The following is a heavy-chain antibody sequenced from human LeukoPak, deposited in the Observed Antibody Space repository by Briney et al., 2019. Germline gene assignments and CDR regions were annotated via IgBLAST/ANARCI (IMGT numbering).Heavy chain of an antibody. CDR1: GGSISSYY. D-gene: IGHD6-25*01. J-gene: IGHJ2*01. CDR3: ARKSRGYTYWYFDL. CDR2: IFYSGIT. V-gene: IGHV4-59*06. Sequence: PSETLSLTCTVSGGSISSYYWSWIRQHPGKGLEWIGNIFYSGITFYNPSLKSRVTISVDTSKNQFSLKLSSVTAADTAVYYCARKSRGYTYWYFDLWGRGTLVTVSS.